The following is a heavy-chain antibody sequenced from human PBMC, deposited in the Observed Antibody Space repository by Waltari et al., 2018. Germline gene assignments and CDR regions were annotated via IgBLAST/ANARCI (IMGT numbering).Heavy chain of an antibody. Sequence: EVQLVESGGVVVQPGGSLRLSCAASGFTFDDYTMHWVRQAPGKGLEWVSLISWDGGSTYYADSVKGRFTISRDNSKNSLYLQMNSLRTEDTALYYCAKDHEYGSGSSGMDVWGQGTTVTVSS. CDR2: ISWDGGST. J-gene: IGHJ6*02. V-gene: IGHV3-43*01. CDR1: GFTFDDYT. CDR3: AKDHEYGSGSSGMDV. D-gene: IGHD3-10*01.